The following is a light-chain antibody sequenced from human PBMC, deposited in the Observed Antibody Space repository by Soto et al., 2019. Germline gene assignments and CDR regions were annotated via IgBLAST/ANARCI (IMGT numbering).Light chain of an antibody. CDR3: CSYAGRLLVV. CDR2: DVD. Sequence: QSALTQPASVSGSPGQSITISCTGTSNDIGGYNYVSWYQQYPGKAPKLIIYDVDQRPSGVPDRFVGSKSGNTASLTISGLQAEDEADYYCCSYAGRLLVVFGGGTKLTVL. V-gene: IGLV2-11*01. J-gene: IGLJ2*01. CDR1: SNDIGGYNY.